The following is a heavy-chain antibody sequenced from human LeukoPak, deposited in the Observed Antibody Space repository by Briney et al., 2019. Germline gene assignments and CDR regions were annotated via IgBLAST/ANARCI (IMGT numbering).Heavy chain of an antibody. V-gene: IGHV3-74*01. CDR1: GFTFSSYW. CDR3: ARDFPTMTTAGAFDI. D-gene: IGHD4-17*01. CDR2: INTDGSSA. J-gene: IGHJ3*02. Sequence: GGSLRLSCAASGFTFSSYWMHWVRQAPGKGLVWVSRINTDGSSASYADSVKGRFTISRDNAKNSLYLQMNSLRAEDTAIYYCARDFPTMTTAGAFDIWGQGTMVTVSS.